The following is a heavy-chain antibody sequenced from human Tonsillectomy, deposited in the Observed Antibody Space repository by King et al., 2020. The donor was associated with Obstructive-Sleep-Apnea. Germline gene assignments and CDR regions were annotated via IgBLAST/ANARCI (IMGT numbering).Heavy chain of an antibody. V-gene: IGHV1-8*01. CDR2: MNPKSTNT. J-gene: IGHJ4*02. CDR1: GYTFSSYD. D-gene: IGHD2-2*01. Sequence: VQLVESGAEVQKPGASVKVSCKTSGYTFSSYDITWVRQATGQGLEWMGWMNPKSTNTGYAQKFQGRVTMTGDTSISTAYMELSSLTSEDTAVYYCARAIRNQLLSEYWGQGTLVSVSS. CDR3: ARAIRNQLLSEY.